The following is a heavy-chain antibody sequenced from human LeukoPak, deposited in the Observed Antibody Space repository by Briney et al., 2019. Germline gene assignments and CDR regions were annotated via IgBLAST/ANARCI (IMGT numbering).Heavy chain of an antibody. CDR1: GYTFTSYD. CDR2: MNPNSGNT. V-gene: IGHV1-8*01. D-gene: IGHD3-10*01. J-gene: IGHJ5*02. Sequence: ASVKVSCEASGYTFTSYDINWVRQATGQGLEWMGWMNPNSGNTGYAQKFQGRVTMTRNTSISTAYMELSSLRSEDTAVYYCARASSGENWFDPWGQGTLVTVSS. CDR3: ARASSGENWFDP.